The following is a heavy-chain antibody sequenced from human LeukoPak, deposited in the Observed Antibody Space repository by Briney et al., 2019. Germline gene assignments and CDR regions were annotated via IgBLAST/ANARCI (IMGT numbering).Heavy chain of an antibody. CDR2: ISGSGGST. CDR3: ANYYDSSGYIDY. Sequence: GGSLRLSCAASGFTFSSYAMSWVRQAPGKGLEWVSAISGSGGSTYYADSVKGRFTISRDNSKNTLYLQMNSLRAEDTAVYYCANYYDSSGYIDYWGQGTLVTVSS. CDR1: GFTFSSYA. D-gene: IGHD3-22*01. V-gene: IGHV3-23*01. J-gene: IGHJ4*02.